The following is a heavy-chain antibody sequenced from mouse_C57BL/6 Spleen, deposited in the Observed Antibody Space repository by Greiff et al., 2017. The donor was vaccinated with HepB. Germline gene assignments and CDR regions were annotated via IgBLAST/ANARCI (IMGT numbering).Heavy chain of an antibody. CDR3: ARGSPYGPFDY. Sequence: EVQLQQSGPELVKPGASVKISCKASGYSFTGYYMNWVKQSPEKSLEWIGEINPSTGGTTYKQKFKAKATLTVDKSSSTAYMQLKSLTSEDSAVYYCARGSPYGPFDYWGQGTTLTVSS. J-gene: IGHJ2*01. V-gene: IGHV1-42*01. CDR2: INPSTGGT. D-gene: IGHD1-1*01. CDR1: GYSFTGYY.